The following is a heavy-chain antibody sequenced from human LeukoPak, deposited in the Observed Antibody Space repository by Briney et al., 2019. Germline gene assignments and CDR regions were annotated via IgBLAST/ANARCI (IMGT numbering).Heavy chain of an antibody. CDR2: IASSSISPI. V-gene: IGHV3-48*04. J-gene: IGHJ4*02. D-gene: IGHD3-22*01. CDR1: GFTFSTYS. Sequence: GGSLRLSCAASGFTFSTYSMNWVRQAPGKGLEWASYIASSSISPIYYADSVKGRFTISRDNAKNSLYLQMNSLRAEDTAVYYCARRDSLDYWGQGTLVTVSS. CDR3: ARRDSLDY.